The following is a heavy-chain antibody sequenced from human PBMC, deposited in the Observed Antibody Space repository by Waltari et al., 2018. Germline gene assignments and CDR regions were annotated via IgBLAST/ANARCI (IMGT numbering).Heavy chain of an antibody. CDR2: IYQEGSVK. CDR3: VRDDDGGMGAV. V-gene: IGHV3-7*01. D-gene: IGHD3-16*01. CDR1: GFTFSRFW. J-gene: IGHJ6*02. Sequence: EVQLVESGGGLVQPGGSLRLSCAASGFTFSRFWMSWVRQAQGKGVEWVANIYQEGSVKNYVDSVKGRFTTSRDNARNSLSLQMNSLRADDTAVYYCVRDDDGGMGAVWGQGTTVTVSS.